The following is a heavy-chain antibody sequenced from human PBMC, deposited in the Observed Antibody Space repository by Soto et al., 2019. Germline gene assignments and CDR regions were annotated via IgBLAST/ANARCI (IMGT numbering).Heavy chain of an antibody. V-gene: IGHV4-59*01. J-gene: IGHJ4*02. D-gene: IGHD5-18*01. CDR1: GGYISSYY. CDR3: ARVPAAMDGLFDY. CDR2: IYYSGST. Sequence: PSETLSLTCTVSGGYISSYYWSWIRQPPGKGLEWIGYIYYSGSTNYNPSLKSRVTISVDTSKNQFSLKLSSVTAADTAVYYCARVPAAMDGLFDYWGQGTLVTVSS.